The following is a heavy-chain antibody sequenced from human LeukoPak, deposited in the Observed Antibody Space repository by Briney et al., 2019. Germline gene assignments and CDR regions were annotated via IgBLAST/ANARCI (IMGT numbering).Heavy chain of an antibody. CDR2: IIPIFGTA. D-gene: IGHD3-9*01. J-gene: IGHJ4*02. CDR3: ARSQYYDILTGYYANGDPLYFDC. CDR1: GGTFSSYA. V-gene: IGHV1-69*01. Sequence: VASVKVSCKASGGTFSSYAISWVRHAPGQGLEWMGGIIPIFGTANYAQKFQGRGTITADESTSTAYMELSSLRSEDTAVYYCARSQYYDILTGYYANGDPLYFDCWGQGTLVTVSS.